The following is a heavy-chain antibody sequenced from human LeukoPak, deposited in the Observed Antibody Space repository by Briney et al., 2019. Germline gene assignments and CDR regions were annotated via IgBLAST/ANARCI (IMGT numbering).Heavy chain of an antibody. V-gene: IGHV3-20*04. CDR2: INWNGGST. D-gene: IGHD3-22*01. CDR1: GFTFDDYG. Sequence: PGGSLRLSCVASGFTFDDYGMSWVRQAPGKGLEWVSGINWNGGSTGYADSVKGRFTISRDNAKNSLYLQMNSLRAEDTALYYCARDYRARYYDSSGYYGYWGQGTLVTVSS. J-gene: IGHJ4*02. CDR3: ARDYRARYYDSSGYYGY.